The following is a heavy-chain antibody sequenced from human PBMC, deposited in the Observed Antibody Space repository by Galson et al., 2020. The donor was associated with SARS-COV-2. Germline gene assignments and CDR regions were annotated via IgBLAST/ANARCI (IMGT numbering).Heavy chain of an antibody. J-gene: IGHJ4*02. CDR1: GGFISSSSYY. D-gene: IGHD3-22*01. CDR2: IYYSGST. CDR3: ARYYYDSSGYYSHYFDY. Sequence: SQTLSLTCTVSGGFISSSSYYWGWIRQPPGKGLEWIGSIYYSGSTYYNPSLKSRVTISVDTSKNQFSLKLSSVTAADTAVYYCARYYYDSSGYYSHYFDYWGQGTLVTVSS. V-gene: IGHV4-39*01.